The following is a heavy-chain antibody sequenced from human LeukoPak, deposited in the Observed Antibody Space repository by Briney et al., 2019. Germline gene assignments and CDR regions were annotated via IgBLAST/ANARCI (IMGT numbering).Heavy chain of an antibody. V-gene: IGHV4-39*01. J-gene: IGHJ4*02. CDR2: MFYRGST. Sequence: SETLSLTCTVSGVXISTSTQYWAWIRQPPGKGLEWIASMFYRGSTYYNASLRSRVTLSVDTSMNQFSLKLSSVTASDTATFYCVRQGGWGGAASLIEFWGQGTLVTVSS. D-gene: IGHD2-15*01. CDR1: GVXISTSTQY. CDR3: VRQGGWGGAASLIEF.